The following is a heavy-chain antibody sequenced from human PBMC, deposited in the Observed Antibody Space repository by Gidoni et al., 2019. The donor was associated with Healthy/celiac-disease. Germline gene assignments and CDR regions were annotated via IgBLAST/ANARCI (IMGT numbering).Heavy chain of an antibody. CDR3: AKSGSSWYFDY. Sequence: QVQLVESGGGVVQPGRSLRLSCAASGFTFSSYGMHWVLQAPGKGLEWVAVISYDGSNKYYADSVKGRFTISRDNSKNTLYLQMNSLRAEDTAVYYCAKSGSSWYFDYWGQGTLVTVSS. J-gene: IGHJ4*02. D-gene: IGHD6-13*01. CDR1: GFTFSSYG. V-gene: IGHV3-30*18. CDR2: ISYDGSNK.